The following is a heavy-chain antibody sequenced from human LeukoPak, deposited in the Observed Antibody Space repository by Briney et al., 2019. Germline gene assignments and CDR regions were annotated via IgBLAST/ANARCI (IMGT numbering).Heavy chain of an antibody. CDR3: ARDSAPCTNGVCYSMYYMDV. CDR2: ISSSSSTI. J-gene: IGHJ6*03. CDR1: GFTFSSYS. Sequence: GGSLRLSCAASGFTFSSYSMSWVRQAPGKGLEWVSYISSSSSTIYYADSVKGRFTISRDNAKNSLYLQMNSLRAEDTAVYYCARDSAPCTNGVCYSMYYMDVWGKGTTVTVSS. V-gene: IGHV3-48*04. D-gene: IGHD2-8*01.